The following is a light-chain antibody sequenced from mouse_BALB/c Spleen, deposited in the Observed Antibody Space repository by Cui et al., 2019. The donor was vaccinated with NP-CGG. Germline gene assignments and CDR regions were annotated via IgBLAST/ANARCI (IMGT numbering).Light chain of an antibody. CDR3: ALWYSNHWV. CDR2: GTN. CDR1: TGAVTTSNY. V-gene: IGLV1*01. Sequence: AVVTQQSALTTSPRETVTLTCRSSTGAVTTSNYANWVQEKPDHLFTGLIGGTNNRAPGVPARFSGSLIGDKAALTITGAQTEDEAIYFCALWYSNHWVFGGGTKLTVL. J-gene: IGLJ1*01.